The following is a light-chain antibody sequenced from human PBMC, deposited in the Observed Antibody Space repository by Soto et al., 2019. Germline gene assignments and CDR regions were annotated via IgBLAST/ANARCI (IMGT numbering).Light chain of an antibody. CDR3: QQRSNWPLMFT. CDR1: QSVSTY. Sequence: EIVLTQSPATLSLSPGERATLSCRASQSVSTYLAWYQQKPGQAPRLLIYAASNRAIGVPARFSGSVSGTDFTLTIGSLEPEDFAVYYCQQRSNWPLMFTFGQGTKLEIK. J-gene: IGKJ2*01. V-gene: IGKV3-11*01. CDR2: AAS.